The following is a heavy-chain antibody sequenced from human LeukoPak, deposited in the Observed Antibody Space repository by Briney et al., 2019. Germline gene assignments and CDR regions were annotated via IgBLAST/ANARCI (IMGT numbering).Heavy chain of an antibody. CDR1: GESFSGYY. Sequence: SETLSLTCAVYGESFSGYYWSWIRQPPGKGLEWVGEINHSGSTNYNPSLKSRVTISVDTSKNQFSLKLSSVTAADTAVYYCGRSADVTFDLWGRGTLVTVSS. CDR3: GRSADVTFDL. D-gene: IGHD6-25*01. V-gene: IGHV4-34*01. CDR2: INHSGST. J-gene: IGHJ2*01.